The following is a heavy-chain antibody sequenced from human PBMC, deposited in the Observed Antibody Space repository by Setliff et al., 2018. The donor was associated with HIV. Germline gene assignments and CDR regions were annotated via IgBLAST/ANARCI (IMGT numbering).Heavy chain of an antibody. CDR1: GKSLSNYW. D-gene: IGHD6-19*01. CDR3: SRGIAVAGHDFANTPGDI. CDR2: IDPSDSYI. V-gene: IGHV5-10-1*01. Sequence: KPGESLQISCKGSGKSLSNYWINWVRQMPGKGLEWMGRIDPSDSYINYGPSFQGHVTISADKSTNTAFLQWSSLKASDSAMYYCSRGIAVAGHDFANTPGDIWGQGTMVTVS. J-gene: IGHJ3*02.